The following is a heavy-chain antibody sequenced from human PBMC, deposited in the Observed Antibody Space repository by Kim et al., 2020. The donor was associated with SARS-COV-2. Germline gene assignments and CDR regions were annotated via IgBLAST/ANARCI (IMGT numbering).Heavy chain of an antibody. J-gene: IGHJ4*02. CDR2: VSNNGDTT. Sequence: GGSLRLSCSASGFTFSDYTMHWVRQAPGRGLQYVSAVSNNGDTTYYADSVKGRFTISRDNPKNTVYLQMSSLRPDDTAVYFCVKGRTAAGRFDYWGQGTLVTVSS. CDR3: VKGRTAAGRFDY. CDR1: GFTFSDYT. D-gene: IGHD6-13*01. V-gene: IGHV3-64D*09.